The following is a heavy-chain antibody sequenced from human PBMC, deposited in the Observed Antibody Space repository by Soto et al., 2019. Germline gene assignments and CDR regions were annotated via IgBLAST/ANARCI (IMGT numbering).Heavy chain of an antibody. D-gene: IGHD4-17*01. CDR1: GYTFTGYY. V-gene: IGHV1-8*02. J-gene: IGHJ6*02. CDR2: MNPNSGNT. Sequence: ASVKVSCKASGYTFTGYYMHWVRQATGQGLEWMGWMNPNSGNTGYAQKFQGRVTMTRNTSIITAYMELSSLRSEDTAVYYCARRRKDYGDYYYGMDVWGQGTTVTVSS. CDR3: ARRRKDYGDYYYGMDV.